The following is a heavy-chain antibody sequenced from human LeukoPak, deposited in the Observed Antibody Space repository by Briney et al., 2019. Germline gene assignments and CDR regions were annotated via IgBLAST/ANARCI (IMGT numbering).Heavy chain of an antibody. J-gene: IGHJ4*02. V-gene: IGHV3-21*01. Sequence: GGSLSLSCAASGVTFSINSMKGVRQAPGKGLEWVSSISSSSSYIYYADSVKGRFTISRDNAKNSLYLQMNGLRAQDTTVYYCAREGVGVDTAMVKDYWGQGTLVTVSS. D-gene: IGHD5-18*01. CDR2: ISSSSSYI. CDR3: AREGVGVDTAMVKDY. CDR1: GVTFSINS.